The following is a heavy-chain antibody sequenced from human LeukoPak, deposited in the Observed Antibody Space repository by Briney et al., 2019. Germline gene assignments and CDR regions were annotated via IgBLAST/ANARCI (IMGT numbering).Heavy chain of an antibody. CDR1: GYTFTGYY. V-gene: IGHV1-2*02. J-gene: IGHJ4*02. Sequence: ASVKVSCKASGYTFTGYYMHWVRQAPGQGLEWMGWINPNSGGTNYAQKFQGRVTMTRDTSISTAYMELSRLRSDDTAVYYCARDPPDFVEMATISSDYWGQGTLVTVSS. CDR2: INPNSGGT. CDR3: ARDPPDFVEMATISSDY. D-gene: IGHD5-24*01.